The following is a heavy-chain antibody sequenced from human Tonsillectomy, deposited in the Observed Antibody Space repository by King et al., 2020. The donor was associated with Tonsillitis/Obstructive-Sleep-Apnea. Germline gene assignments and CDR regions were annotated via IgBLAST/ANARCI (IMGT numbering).Heavy chain of an antibody. V-gene: IGHV3-48*03. CDR2: ISNGGSTI. D-gene: IGHD3-22*01. CDR1: EFTFSSYE. Sequence: VQLVESGGGLVQPGGSLRLSCAASEFTFSSYEMNWVRQAPGKGLEWVSYISNGGSTIYYADSVKGRFTISRDNAKNSLYLQMNSLRAEDTAVYYCARGASSGYYYKGLNYWGQGTLVTVSS. CDR3: ARGASSGYYYKGLNY. J-gene: IGHJ4*02.